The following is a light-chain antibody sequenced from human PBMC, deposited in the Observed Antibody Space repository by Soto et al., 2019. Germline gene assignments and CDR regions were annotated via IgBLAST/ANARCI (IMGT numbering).Light chain of an antibody. CDR2: AAS. J-gene: IGKJ3*01. CDR1: QSVSSYY. V-gene: IGKV3D-20*01. Sequence: EIVLTQSPATLSLSPGERATLSCGASQSVSSYYLAWYQQKRGLAPRLLIFAASSRAPGVPGRFSGSGSWTDFSLTIGRLEPEDFEVYYCQQYGSSPFTFGPGTKVDI. CDR3: QQYGSSPFT.